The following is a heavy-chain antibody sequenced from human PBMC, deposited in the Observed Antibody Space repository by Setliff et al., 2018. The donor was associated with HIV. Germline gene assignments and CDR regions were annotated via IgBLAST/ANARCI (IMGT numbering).Heavy chain of an antibody. CDR3: ARDRLLLWFDEEYYFDY. CDR1: GGSISSGSYY. Sequence: SETLSLTCTVSGGSISSGSYYWSWIRQPAGKGLEWIGRIYASGSTNYNPSLKSRVTISLDTSKSLFSLKLSSVSAADTAVYYCARDRLLLWFDEEYYFDYWCQGTLVTVSS. D-gene: IGHD3-10*01. V-gene: IGHV4-61*02. CDR2: IYASGST. J-gene: IGHJ4*02.